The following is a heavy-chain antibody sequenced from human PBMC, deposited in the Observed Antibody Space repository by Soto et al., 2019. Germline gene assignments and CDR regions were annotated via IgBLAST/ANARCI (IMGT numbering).Heavy chain of an antibody. J-gene: IGHJ2*01. CDR1: GGTFSSHT. D-gene: IGHD4-17*01. CDR2: IIPALGTA. V-gene: IGHV1-69*08. CDR3: PRPDFGDYWYFDL. Sequence: QEQLVQSGAEVKKPGSSVKVSCKASGGTFSSHTFSWVRQAPGQGLEWMGRIIPALGTATYAQKFQGRVTITADESATTVYMELNSLRSEDTAVYYSPRPDFGDYWYFDLWGRGTLVTVSS.